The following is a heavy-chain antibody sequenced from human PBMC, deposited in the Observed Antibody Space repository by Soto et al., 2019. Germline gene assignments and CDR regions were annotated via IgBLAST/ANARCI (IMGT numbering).Heavy chain of an antibody. CDR2: ISRSNSTI. J-gene: IGHJ6*03. Sequence: EVQLVESGGGLVQPGGSLRLSCAASGFTFSSYSMSWVRQAPAKGLEWVSYISRSNSTIYYADSVKGRFTISRDNAKNSLYLQMNSLRAEDTAVYYCARGGSSSNYYYMGVWGKGTTVTVSS. D-gene: IGHD6-6*01. CDR3: ARGGSSSNYYYMGV. V-gene: IGHV3-48*01. CDR1: GFTFSSYS.